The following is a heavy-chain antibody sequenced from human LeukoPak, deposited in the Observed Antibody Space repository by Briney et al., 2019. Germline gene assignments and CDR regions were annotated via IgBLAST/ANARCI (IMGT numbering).Heavy chain of an antibody. CDR1: GYTFTSYG. J-gene: IGHJ6*02. CDR3: ARDPPDIVVVPEGDV. CDR2: ISAYNGNT. Sequence: GASVKVSCKASGYTFTSYGISWVRQAPGQGLEWMGWISAYNGNTNYAQKLQGRVTMTTDTSTSTAYMELRSLRSDDTAVYYCARDPPDIVVVPEGDVWGQGTTVTVSS. V-gene: IGHV1-18*01. D-gene: IGHD2-2*01.